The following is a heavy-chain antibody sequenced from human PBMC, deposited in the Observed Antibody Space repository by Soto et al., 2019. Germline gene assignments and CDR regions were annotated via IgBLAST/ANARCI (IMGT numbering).Heavy chain of an antibody. J-gene: IGHJ5*02. CDR1: GYTFTIYA. CDR3: ARDRWFALHPVFDP. V-gene: IGHV1-3*01. D-gene: IGHD3-10*01. Sequence: ASVKVSCKASGYTFTIYAMHWVRQAPGQRLEWMGWINAGNGNTKYSQKFQGRVTITRDTSASTAYMELSSLRSEDTAVYYCARDRWFALHPVFDPWGQGTLVTVSS. CDR2: INAGNGNT.